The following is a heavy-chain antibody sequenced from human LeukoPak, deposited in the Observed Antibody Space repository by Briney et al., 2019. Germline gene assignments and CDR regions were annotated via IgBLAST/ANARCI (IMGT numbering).Heavy chain of an antibody. J-gene: IGHJ4*02. V-gene: IGHV6-1*01. CDR3: ARDGDYLLPFDY. CDR2: TYYRSKWYN. D-gene: IGHD2-21*01. Sequence: SQTLSLTCAIPGDSVSSNSAAWNWIRQSPSRGLEWLGRTYYRSKWYNDYAVSVKSRITINPDTSKNQFSLQLNSATPEDTAVYCRARDGDYLLPFDYWGQGTLVTVSS. CDR1: GDSVSSNSAA.